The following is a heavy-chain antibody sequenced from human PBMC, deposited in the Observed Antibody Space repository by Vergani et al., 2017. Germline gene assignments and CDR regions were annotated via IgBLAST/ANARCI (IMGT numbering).Heavy chain of an antibody. J-gene: IGHJ3*02. D-gene: IGHD6-6*01. V-gene: IGHV1-3*01. CDR3: ARLLSSSSYAVDI. CDR2: INVGNGNT. Sequence: QVQLVQSGAEVQKPGASVKVSCKASGYTFTSYAMHWVRQAPGQRLEWMGWINVGNGNTKYSQKFQGRVTITRDTSASTAYMELSSLRSEDTAVYYCARLLSSSSYAVDIWGQGTMVTVSS. CDR1: GYTFTSYA.